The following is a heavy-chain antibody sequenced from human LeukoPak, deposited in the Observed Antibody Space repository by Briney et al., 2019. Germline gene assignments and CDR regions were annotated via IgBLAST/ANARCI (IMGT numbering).Heavy chain of an antibody. CDR2: IWYDGSNK. D-gene: IGHD5-18*01. Sequence: GRSLRLSCAASGFTFSNYGMHWVRQAPGKGLEWVAVIWYDGSNKYYVDSVKGRFTISRDNSKNTLYLQMNSLRAEDTAMYYFAKDRDTAMEIDYWGQGTLVTVSS. CDR1: GFTFSNYG. CDR3: AKDRDTAMEIDY. J-gene: IGHJ4*02. V-gene: IGHV3-33*06.